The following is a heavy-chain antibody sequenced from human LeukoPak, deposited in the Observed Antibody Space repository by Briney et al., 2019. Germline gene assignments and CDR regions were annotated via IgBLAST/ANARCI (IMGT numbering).Heavy chain of an antibody. J-gene: IGHJ4*02. CDR2: ISGSGGST. D-gene: IGHD3-16*02. Sequence: PGGSLRLSCAASGFTFSSYAMSWVRHAPGKGLELVSAISGSGGSTYYADSVKGRFTISRDNSKNTLYLQMNSLRAEDTAVYYCAKVSYDYVWGSYRPRTYYFDYWGQGTLVTVSS. V-gene: IGHV3-23*01. CDR1: GFTFSSYA. CDR3: AKVSYDYVWGSYRPRTYYFDY.